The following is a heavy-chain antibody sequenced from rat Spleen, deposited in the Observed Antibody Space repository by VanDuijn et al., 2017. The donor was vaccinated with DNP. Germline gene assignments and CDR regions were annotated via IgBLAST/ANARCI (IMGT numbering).Heavy chain of an antibody. CDR3: VRDSRDYGSYADYFDY. Sequence: EVQLVQSGGGLVQPGRSLKLSCAASGFTFSDYGMAWVRQAPTKGLEWVASITKSGGSTYYRDFVKGRFTISRDNATNTLYLQMNSLRSEDTASYYCVRDSRDYGSYADYFDYWGQGVMVTVSS. V-gene: IGHV5S13*01. J-gene: IGHJ2*01. CDR2: ITKSGGST. CDR1: GFTFSDYG. D-gene: IGHD1-8*01.